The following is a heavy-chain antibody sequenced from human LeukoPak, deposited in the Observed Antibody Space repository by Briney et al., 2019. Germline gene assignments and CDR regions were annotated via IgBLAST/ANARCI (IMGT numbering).Heavy chain of an antibody. CDR1: GFSINDRGVG. CDR2: FYWDDDK. J-gene: IGHJ6*03. V-gene: IGHV2-5*02. D-gene: IGHD6-13*01. Sequence: SGPTLVKPTQTLTLTCTFTGFSINDRGVGVGWIRQPPGRALEWLALFYWDDDKTYSPPLKTRLTITKVASKNQVVLIMTDMATVDTGTYYCAHSRRTVIAGNVAFSYFMDVWGKGTTVTVS. CDR3: AHSRRTVIAGNVAFSYFMDV.